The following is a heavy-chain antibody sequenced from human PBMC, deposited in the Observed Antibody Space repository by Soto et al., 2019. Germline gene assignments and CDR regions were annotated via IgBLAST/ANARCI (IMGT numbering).Heavy chain of an antibody. V-gene: IGHV3-21*02. CDR2: LTSTSSYT. Sequence: EVQLVESGGGLVKPGGSLRLSCAASGFTFSSYSMNWVRQVPGKGLEWVSSLTSTSSYTYYADSVKGRFTISRDNAKNSLFLQMNSLSAEDTAVYYCGRVASSSSWTPDYLGQGTLVTVSS. J-gene: IGHJ4*02. CDR3: GRVASSSSWTPDY. CDR1: GFTFSSYS. D-gene: IGHD6-13*01.